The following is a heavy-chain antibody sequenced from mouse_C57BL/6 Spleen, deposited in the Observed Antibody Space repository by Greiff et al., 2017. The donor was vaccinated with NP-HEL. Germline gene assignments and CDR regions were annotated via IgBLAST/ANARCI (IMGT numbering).Heavy chain of an antibody. J-gene: IGHJ3*01. CDR1: GYTFTSYW. V-gene: IGHV1-50*01. Sequence: SCKASGYTFTSYWMQWVKQRPGQGLEWIGEIDPSDSYTNYNQKFKGKATLTVDTSSSTAYMQLSSLTSEDSAVYYCARSAYWGQGTLVTVSA. CDR3: ARSAY. CDR2: IDPSDSYT.